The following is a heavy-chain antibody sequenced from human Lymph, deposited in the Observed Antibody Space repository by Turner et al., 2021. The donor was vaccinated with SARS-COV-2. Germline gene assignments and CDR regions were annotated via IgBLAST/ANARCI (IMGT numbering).Heavy chain of an antibody. Sequence: QVQLVQSGTQLKKPGSSVKVSCKASGGTFSSHVISWVRQAPGQGLEWMGGIIPMFGTANYAQKFQGRVTITADESTSTAYMELSSLRSDDTAVYYCARVGSSVVPYYYYGMDVWGQGTTVTVSS. CDR1: GGTFSSHV. CDR2: IIPMFGTA. D-gene: IGHD3-22*01. CDR3: ARVGSSVVPYYYYGMDV. V-gene: IGHV1-69*01. J-gene: IGHJ6*02.